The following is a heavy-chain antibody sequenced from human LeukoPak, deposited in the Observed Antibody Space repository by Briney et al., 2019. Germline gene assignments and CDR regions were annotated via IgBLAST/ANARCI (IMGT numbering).Heavy chain of an antibody. V-gene: IGHV4-39*07. J-gene: IGHJ5*02. D-gene: IGHD3-3*01. Sequence: SETLSLTCIVSGGSISTHYWGWIRQPPGKGLEWIGSIYYSGSTYYNPSLKSRVTISVDTSKNQFSLKLSSVTVADTAVYYCARDRLTIFGVVIIQKGFDPWGQGTLVTVSS. CDR3: ARDRLTIFGVVIIQKGFDP. CDR2: IYYSGST. CDR1: GGSISTHY.